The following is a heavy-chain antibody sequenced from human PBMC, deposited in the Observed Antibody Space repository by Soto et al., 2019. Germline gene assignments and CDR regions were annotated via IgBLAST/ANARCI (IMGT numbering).Heavy chain of an antibody. CDR1: GYTFTVYY. D-gene: IGHD3-3*01. Sequence: ASVKVSCKASGYTFTVYYMHWVRQAPGQGLEWMGWINPNSGGTNYAQKFQGWVTMTRDTSISTAYMELSRLRSDDTAVYYCARGTIFGVEPPSAAAFDIWGQGTMVTVSS. J-gene: IGHJ3*02. CDR3: ARGTIFGVEPPSAAAFDI. V-gene: IGHV1-2*04. CDR2: INPNSGGT.